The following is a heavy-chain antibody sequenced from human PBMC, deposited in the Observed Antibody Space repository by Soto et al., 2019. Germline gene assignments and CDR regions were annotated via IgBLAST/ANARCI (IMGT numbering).Heavy chain of an antibody. D-gene: IGHD3-22*01. CDR2: ISYDGSDK. CDR3: ARHEYDSTSYYGSYYYGMDV. CDR1: GFTLRNYG. Sequence: QVQLVESGGGVVQPGTSLRLSCDVSGFTLRNYGMHWVRQAPGKGLEWVAFISYDGSDKYYADSVKGRITISGDYSENTLYLQINSLRPEDTAVYYCARHEYDSTSYYGSYYYGMDVWGQGTAVTVSS. V-gene: IGHV3-30-3*01. J-gene: IGHJ6*02.